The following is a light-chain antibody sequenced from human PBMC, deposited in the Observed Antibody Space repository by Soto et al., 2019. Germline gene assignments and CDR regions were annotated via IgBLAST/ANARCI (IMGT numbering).Light chain of an antibody. Sequence: QSALTQPASVSGSPGQSITISCTGTSSDVGGYNYVSWYQQHPGKAPKLMIYDVSNRPSGVSNRFSGSMSGNTASLTISGLQAEDEADYYCSSYTSSSTPRVFGTGTKLTVL. CDR2: DVS. J-gene: IGLJ1*01. CDR1: SSDVGGYNY. V-gene: IGLV2-14*01. CDR3: SSYTSSSTPRV.